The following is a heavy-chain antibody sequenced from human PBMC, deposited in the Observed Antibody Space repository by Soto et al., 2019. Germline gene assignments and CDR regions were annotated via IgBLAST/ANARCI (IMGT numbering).Heavy chain of an antibody. V-gene: IGHV1-69*12. CDR2: VSPIFGTA. CDR3: ARDLWQLVPDY. J-gene: IGHJ4*02. D-gene: IGHD6-6*01. CDR1: GGTFSRYA. Sequence: QVQLVQSGSEVKKPGSSVKVSCTASGGTFSRYAISWVRQAAGQGLEWMGGVSPIFGTANYAQKIQGRVPIAADQSTSTAYMELSSLRSEDTAVYYCARDLWQLVPDYWGQGTLVTVSS.